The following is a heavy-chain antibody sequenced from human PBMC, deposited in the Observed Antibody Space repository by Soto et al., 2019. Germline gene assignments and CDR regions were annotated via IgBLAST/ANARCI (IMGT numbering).Heavy chain of an antibody. CDR1: GGSISSGDDY. Sequence: QVQLQESGPGLVKPSQTLSLTCTVSGGSISSGDDYWSWLRQPPGKGLEWIGYISYSGSTYYNPSLRSRLTISVDTSKNQFTLKLTSVTAADTAVYYCARDRSSGSNDFGYWGQGTLVTVSS. V-gene: IGHV4-30-4*01. J-gene: IGHJ4*02. CDR2: ISYSGST. CDR3: ARDRSSGSNDFGY. D-gene: IGHD6-6*01.